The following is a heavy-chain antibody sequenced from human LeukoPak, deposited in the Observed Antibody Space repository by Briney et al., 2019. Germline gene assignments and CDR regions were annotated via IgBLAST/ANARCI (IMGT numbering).Heavy chain of an antibody. D-gene: IGHD3-10*01. CDR3: AKDLTMAPSAGYFDY. CDR1: GFTFDDYA. J-gene: IGHJ4*02. CDR2: ISWNSGSR. V-gene: IGHV3-9*01. Sequence: GGSLRLSCAASGFTFDDYAMHWVRQAPGKGLEWVSGISWNSGSRGYADSVKGRFTISRDNAKNSLYLQMNSLRAEDAALYYCAKDLTMAPSAGYFDYWGQGTLVTVSS.